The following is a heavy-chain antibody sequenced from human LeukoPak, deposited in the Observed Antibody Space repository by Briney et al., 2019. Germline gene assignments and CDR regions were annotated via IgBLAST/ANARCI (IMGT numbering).Heavy chain of an antibody. D-gene: IGHD3-10*01. Sequence: GGSLRLSCAASGFTFSSYSMSWVRQAPGKGLEWVSAISGSGGSTYYADSVKGRFTISRDNSKNTLYLQMNSLRAEDTAVYYCAKDKYGSGSFPFDYWGQGTLVTVSS. CDR1: GFTFSSYS. J-gene: IGHJ4*02. CDR3: AKDKYGSGSFPFDY. V-gene: IGHV3-23*01. CDR2: ISGSGGST.